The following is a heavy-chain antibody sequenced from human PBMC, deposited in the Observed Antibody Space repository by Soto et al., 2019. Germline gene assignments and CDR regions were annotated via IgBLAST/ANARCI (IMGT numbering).Heavy chain of an antibody. CDR1: GGSVSSSSYY. Sequence: SETLSLTCTVSGGSVSSSSYYWGWVRQPPGKGLEWIGSVYYSGSTYYNPSLESRVTISVDKSKNQFSLKLMSLSAADTAVYYCWRKERRPAYEYHLDYWGQGTQVTVSS. J-gene: IGHJ4*02. CDR2: VYYSGST. D-gene: IGHD5-12*01. V-gene: IGHV4-39*01. CDR3: WRKERRPAYEYHLDY.